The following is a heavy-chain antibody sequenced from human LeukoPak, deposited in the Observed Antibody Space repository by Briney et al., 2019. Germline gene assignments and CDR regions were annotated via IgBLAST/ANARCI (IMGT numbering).Heavy chain of an antibody. CDR2: ISAYNGNT. CDR3: AIDPLPYCSSTSCRDYFDY. CDR1: GYTFTSYG. Sequence: GASVKVSCKASGYTFTSYGISWVRQARGQGLEWMGWISAYNGNTNYAQKLQGRVTMTTDTSTSTAYMELRSLRSDDTAVYYCAIDPLPYCSSTSCRDYFDYWGQGTLVTVSS. V-gene: IGHV1-18*04. D-gene: IGHD2-2*01. J-gene: IGHJ4*02.